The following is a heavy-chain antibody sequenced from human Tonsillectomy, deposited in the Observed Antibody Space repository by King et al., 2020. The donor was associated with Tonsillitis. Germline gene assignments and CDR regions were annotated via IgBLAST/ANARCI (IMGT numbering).Heavy chain of an antibody. Sequence: VQLVESGGGLVQPGGSLRLSCEASGFTFSTYAMSWVRQAPGKGLEWVSAISGSGGSTYYAHSVKGRFTLSRDNSKNTLYLQMNSLRAEDTAVYYCAKGDEYSGSSTFDYWGQGTLVTVSS. D-gene: IGHD6-6*01. J-gene: IGHJ4*02. CDR1: GFTFSTYA. V-gene: IGHV3-23*04. CDR3: AKGDEYSGSSTFDY. CDR2: ISGSGGST.